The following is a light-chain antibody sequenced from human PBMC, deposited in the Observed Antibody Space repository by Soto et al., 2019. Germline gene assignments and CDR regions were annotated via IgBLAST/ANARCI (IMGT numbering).Light chain of an antibody. CDR2: AAS. CDR1: QDISTY. J-gene: IGKJ4*01. CDR3: QQTNSFRLT. Sequence: DIQMTQSPSSVSASVGDIVTITCRASQDISTYLAWYQQRPGKAPNLLIYAASTLQSGVPSRFSGGGCGTDFRLTISSLHPEDSVTYYCQQTNSFRLTFGGGTKVEIK. V-gene: IGKV1-12*01.